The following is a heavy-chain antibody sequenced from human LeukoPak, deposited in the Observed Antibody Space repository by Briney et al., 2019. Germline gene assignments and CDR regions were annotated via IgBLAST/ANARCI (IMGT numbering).Heavy chain of an antibody. CDR1: GFTFSSYA. D-gene: IGHD1-26*01. V-gene: IGHV3-23*01. Sequence: GGSLRLSCAASGFTFSSYAMSWVRQAPGKGLEWVSTIGGSGTATIYADSVKGRFTISRDNPKNTLYLQMNSLRGEDTAVYYCARSERFDPWGQGTLVTVSS. CDR3: ARSERFDP. J-gene: IGHJ5*02. CDR2: IGGSGTAT.